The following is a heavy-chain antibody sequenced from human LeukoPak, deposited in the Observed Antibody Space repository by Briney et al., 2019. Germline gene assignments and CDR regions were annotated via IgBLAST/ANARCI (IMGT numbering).Heavy chain of an antibody. D-gene: IGHD3-10*01. CDR2: INPNSGGT. CDR1: GYTFTGYY. V-gene: IGHV1-2*02. J-gene: IGHJ4*02. Sequence: GASVKDSCKASGYTFTGYYMHWVRQAPGQGLEWMGWINPNSGGTNYAQKFQGRVTMTRDTSLSTAYMELSRLRSDDTAVYYCARVPVGLFNTMVRGADYWGQGTLVTVSS. CDR3: ARVPVGLFNTMVRGADY.